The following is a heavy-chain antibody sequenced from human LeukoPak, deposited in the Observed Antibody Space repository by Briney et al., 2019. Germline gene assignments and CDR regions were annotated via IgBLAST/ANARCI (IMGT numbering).Heavy chain of an antibody. V-gene: IGHV3-11*04. Sequence: GGFLRLSCAASGFTFSDHYMTWIRQAPGKGLEWISYISGNMNTIDYADSVKGRFTISRDNAKGSLYLQMNSLRAEDTAVYYCARVKKEQWLGDYFDSWGQGTLVPVSS. J-gene: IGHJ4*02. CDR1: GFTFSDHY. CDR2: ISGNMNTI. CDR3: ARVKKEQWLGDYFDS. D-gene: IGHD3-10*01.